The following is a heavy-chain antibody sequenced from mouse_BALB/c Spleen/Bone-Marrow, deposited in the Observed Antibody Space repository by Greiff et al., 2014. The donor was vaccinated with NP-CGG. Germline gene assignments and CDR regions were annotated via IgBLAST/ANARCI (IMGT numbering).Heavy chain of an antibody. CDR1: GYSFTGYT. CDR3: AREGGYDGYYPLAY. V-gene: IGHV1-18*01. Sequence: VQLKESGPELVKPGASMKISCKASGYSFTGYTMNWVKQSHGKNLEWIGLINPYDGGTSYNQKFEGKATLTVDKSSSTAYMEFLSLTSEDSAVYYCAREGGYDGYYPLAYWGQGTLVTVSA. D-gene: IGHD2-3*01. CDR2: INPYDGGT. J-gene: IGHJ3*01.